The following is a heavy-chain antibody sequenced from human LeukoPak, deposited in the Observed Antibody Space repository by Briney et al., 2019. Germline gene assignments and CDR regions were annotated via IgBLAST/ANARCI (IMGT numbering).Heavy chain of an antibody. J-gene: IGHJ4*02. CDR1: GFSFSSYW. V-gene: IGHV3-7*03. CDR2: IKEDGSDK. CDR3: ARDSGWFRFDS. Sequence: GGSLRLSCAASGFSFSSYWMTWVRQAPGKGLEWVANIKEDGSDKYYVDSVKGRFTISRDNAKNSLYPQMNSLRAEDTAVYYCARDSGWFRFDSWGQGTLVTVSS. D-gene: IGHD6-13*01.